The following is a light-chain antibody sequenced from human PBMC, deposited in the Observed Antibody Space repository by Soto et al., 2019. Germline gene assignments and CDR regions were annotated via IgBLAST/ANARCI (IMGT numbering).Light chain of an antibody. V-gene: IGKV3-20*01. CDR1: QSVSSD. Sequence: VVLTQSPGTLSLSPGERATLSCRASQSVSSDLAWYQLKPGQAPRLLISGASSRATGIPDRFSGSGSGTDFTLIINRLEPEDFALYYCQQYGPSPITFGQGTRLEMK. CDR2: GAS. CDR3: QQYGPSPIT. J-gene: IGKJ5*01.